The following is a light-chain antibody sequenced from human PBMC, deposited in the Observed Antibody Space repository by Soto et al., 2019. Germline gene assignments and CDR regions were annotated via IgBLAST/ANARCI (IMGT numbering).Light chain of an antibody. V-gene: IGLV2-14*01. Sequence: QSALTQPASVSGSPGQSITISCTGTSSDVGTYNYVSWYQQHPGKAPKLIIYGVTNRPSGVSNRFSGSKSGNTASLTISGLQAVDEAGYYCSSYTSSAFVVFGGGTKLTVL. CDR2: GVT. CDR3: SSYTSSAFVV. J-gene: IGLJ2*01. CDR1: SSDVGTYNY.